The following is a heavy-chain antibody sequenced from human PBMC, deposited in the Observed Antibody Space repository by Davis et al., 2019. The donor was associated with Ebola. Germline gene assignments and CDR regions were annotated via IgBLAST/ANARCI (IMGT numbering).Heavy chain of an antibody. CDR1: GGSFSGYY. CDR2: INHSGST. D-gene: IGHD6-13*01. V-gene: IGHV4-34*01. J-gene: IGHJ5*02. Sequence: MPSETLSLTCAVYGGSFSGYYWSWIRQPPGKGLEWIGEINHSGSTNYNPSLKSRVTISVDTSKNQFSLKLSSVTAADTAVYYCARDRPTFSSSWYGDNWFDPWGQGTLVTVSS. CDR3: ARDRPTFSSSWYGDNWFDP.